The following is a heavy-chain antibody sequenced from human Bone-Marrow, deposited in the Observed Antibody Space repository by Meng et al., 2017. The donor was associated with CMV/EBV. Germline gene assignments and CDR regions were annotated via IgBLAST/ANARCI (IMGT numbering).Heavy chain of an antibody. D-gene: IGHD3-16*01. J-gene: IGHJ4*02. CDR2: IYPDGSTT. Sequence: GESLKISCVASGFTFSNYAMSWVRQAPGKGLEWVSVIYPDGSTTFYADSVKGRFTTLRANSKNTLYLQMNSLRDGDTAVYYCTKDDNGYTGEGGYWGQGTLVTVSS. CDR1: GFTFSNYA. V-gene: IGHV3-23*03. CDR3: TKDDNGYTGEGGY.